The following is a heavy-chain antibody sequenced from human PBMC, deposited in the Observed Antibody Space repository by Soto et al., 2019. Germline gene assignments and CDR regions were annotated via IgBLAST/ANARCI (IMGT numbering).Heavy chain of an antibody. CDR1: GYTFTGYY. Sequence: GASMKVSCKASGYTFTGYYMHWVRQAPGQGLEWMGWINPNSGGTNYAQKFQGWVTMTRDTSISTAYMELSRLRSDDTAVYYCAREKVDTAMVNRDYYYGMDVWGQGTTVTVSS. CDR3: AREKVDTAMVNRDYYYGMDV. D-gene: IGHD5-18*01. CDR2: INPNSGGT. J-gene: IGHJ6*02. V-gene: IGHV1-2*04.